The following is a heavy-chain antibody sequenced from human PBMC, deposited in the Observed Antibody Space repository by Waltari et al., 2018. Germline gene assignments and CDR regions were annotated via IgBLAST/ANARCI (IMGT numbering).Heavy chain of an antibody. J-gene: IGHJ4*02. CDR1: GGCFSGYY. CDR3: AREIYGDYVDY. D-gene: IGHD4-17*01. Sequence: QVQLQQWGVGLLKPSETLSLTCAVYGGCFSGYYWSWIRQPPGKGLEWIGEINHSGSTNYNPSLKSRVTISVDTSKNQFSLKLSSVTAADTAVYYCAREIYGDYVDYWGQGTLVTVSS. V-gene: IGHV4-34*01. CDR2: INHSGST.